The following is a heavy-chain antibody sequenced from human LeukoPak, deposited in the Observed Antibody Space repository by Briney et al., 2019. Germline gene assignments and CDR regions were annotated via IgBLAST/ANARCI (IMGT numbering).Heavy chain of an antibody. Sequence: ASVKVSCKASGYTFTSYGISWVRQAPGQGLELMGWISAYNGNTNYAQKLQGRVTMTTDTSTSTAYMELRSLRSDDTAVYYCAKGLELEDAFDIWGQGTMVTVSS. CDR3: AKGLELEDAFDI. J-gene: IGHJ3*02. CDR1: GYTFTSYG. CDR2: ISAYNGNT. V-gene: IGHV1-18*01. D-gene: IGHD1-7*01.